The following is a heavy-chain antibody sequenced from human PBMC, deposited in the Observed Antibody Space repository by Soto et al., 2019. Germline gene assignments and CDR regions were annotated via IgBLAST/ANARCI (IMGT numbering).Heavy chain of an antibody. CDR1: GFTFSSYA. CDR3: AKLLEGDILTLFNWFDP. CDR2: ISGSGGST. Sequence: PGGSLRLSCAASGFTFSSYAMSWVRQAPGKGLEWVSAISGSGGSTYYADSVKGRFTISRDNSKNTLYLQMNSLRAEDTAVYYCAKLLEGDILTLFNWFDPWGQGTLVTVSS. J-gene: IGHJ5*02. V-gene: IGHV3-23*01. D-gene: IGHD3-9*01.